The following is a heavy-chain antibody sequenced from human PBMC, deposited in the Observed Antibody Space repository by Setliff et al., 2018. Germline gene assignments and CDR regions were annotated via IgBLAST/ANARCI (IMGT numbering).Heavy chain of an antibody. Sequence: ASGPTLVNPTQTLTLTCTFSGFSLSTSGMRVSWIRQPPGKALEWLARIDWDDDKFYSTSLKTRLTLSKDTSKNQVVLTMTNMDPVDTATYCCARSPSGEFDYWGQGTLVTVSS. CDR3: ARSPSGEFDY. CDR2: IDWDDDK. V-gene: IGHV2-70*04. J-gene: IGHJ4*02. D-gene: IGHD1-26*01. CDR1: GFSLSTSGMR.